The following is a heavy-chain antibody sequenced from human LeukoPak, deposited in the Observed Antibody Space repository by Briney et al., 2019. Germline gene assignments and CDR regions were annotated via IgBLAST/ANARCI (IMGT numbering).Heavy chain of an antibody. CDR2: IWYDGSNK. CDR1: GFTFSSYG. V-gene: IGHV3-30*19. Sequence: PGGSLRLSCAASGFTFSSYGMHWVRQAPGKGLEWVAVIWYDGSNKYYADSAKGRFTISRDNSKNTLYLQMNSLRAEDTAVYYCARAFKPARLQVDYWGQGTLVTVSS. CDR3: ARAFKPARLQVDY. D-gene: IGHD5-24*01. J-gene: IGHJ4*02.